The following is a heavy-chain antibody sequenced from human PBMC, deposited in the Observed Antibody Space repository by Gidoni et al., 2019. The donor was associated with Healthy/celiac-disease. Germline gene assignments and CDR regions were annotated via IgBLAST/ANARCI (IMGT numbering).Heavy chain of an antibody. D-gene: IGHD1-26*01. Sequence: QVQLQASGPGLVKPSGTLSLTCAVNGGSISNSNWWSWVRQPPGKGLEWIGEIYHSGSTSYKPSLKSRFTISVDKPKNQFSLKRSSVAAAYTAVYYCARGELGALFDYWGQGTLVTVSS. V-gene: IGHV4-4*02. CDR1: GGSISNSNW. CDR2: IYHSGST. J-gene: IGHJ4*02. CDR3: ARGELGALFDY.